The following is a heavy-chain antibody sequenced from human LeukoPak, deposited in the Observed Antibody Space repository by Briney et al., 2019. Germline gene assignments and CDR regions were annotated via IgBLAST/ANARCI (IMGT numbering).Heavy chain of an antibody. Sequence: SETLSLTCAVYGGSFSGYYWSWIRQPPGKGLEWIGEINHSGSTNSNPSLKSRVTISVDTSKNQFSLKLSSVTAADTAVYYCARGRRWAAAAILYWGQGTLVTVSS. CDR3: ARGRRWAAAAILY. CDR1: GGSFSGYY. D-gene: IGHD6-13*01. CDR2: INHSGST. V-gene: IGHV4-34*01. J-gene: IGHJ4*02.